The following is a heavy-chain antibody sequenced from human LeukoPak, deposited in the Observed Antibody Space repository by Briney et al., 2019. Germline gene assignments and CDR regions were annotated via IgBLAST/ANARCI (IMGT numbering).Heavy chain of an antibody. V-gene: IGHV4-34*01. CDR1: GGSFSGYY. D-gene: IGHD3-22*01. CDR3: ATLYYDSSGYI. CDR2: INHSGST. Sequence: ASETLSLTCAVYGGSFSGYYWSWIRQPPGKGLEWIGEINHSGSTNYNPSLKSRVTISVDTSKNQFSLKLSSVTAADTAVYYWATLYYDSSGYIWGQGTMVTVSS. J-gene: IGHJ3*02.